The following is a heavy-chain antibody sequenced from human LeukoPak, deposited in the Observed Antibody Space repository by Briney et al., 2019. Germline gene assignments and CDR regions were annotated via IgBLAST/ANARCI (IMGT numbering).Heavy chain of an antibody. CDR1: GYSISSSYY. CDR2: IYYSGST. V-gene: IGHV4-61*01. CDR3: ATLGPSSDLSDY. J-gene: IGHJ4*02. Sequence: SETLSLTCTVSGYSISSSYYWSWIRQPPGKGLEWIGYIYYSGSTNYNPSLKSRVTISVDTSKNQFSLKLSSVTAADTAVYYCATLGPSSDLSDYWGQGTLVTVSS. D-gene: IGHD6-19*01.